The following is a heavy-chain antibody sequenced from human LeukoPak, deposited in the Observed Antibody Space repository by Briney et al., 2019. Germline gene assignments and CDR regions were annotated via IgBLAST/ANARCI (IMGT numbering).Heavy chain of an antibody. D-gene: IGHD6-19*01. Sequence: SQTLSLTCTVSGGSISSGDYYWSWIRQPPGKGLEWIGYIYYTGSTYYNPSLKSRVTLSVDTSKNQFSLKLSSVTAADTAVYYCARQKRNSSGWYGDYWGQGTLVTVSS. CDR3: ARQKRNSSGWYGDY. V-gene: IGHV4-30-4*01. J-gene: IGHJ4*02. CDR1: GGSISSGDYY. CDR2: IYYTGST.